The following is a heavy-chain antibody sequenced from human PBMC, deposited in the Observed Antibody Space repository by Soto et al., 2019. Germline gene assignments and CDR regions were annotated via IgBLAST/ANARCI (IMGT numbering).Heavy chain of an antibody. CDR1: GFTFSSHA. Sequence: QVQLVESGGDVVQPGRSLRLSCVASGFTFSSHAMHWVRRAPGRGLEWLASISYDGSVESYTDSVQGRFTISRDTSKKTVFLQIDSLRAEDSALYHCVRDSSNYGSFLDSWGQGTLVTVSS. J-gene: IGHJ4*02. V-gene: IGHV3-30*04. CDR3: VRDSSNYGSFLDS. D-gene: IGHD3-10*01. CDR2: ISYDGSVE.